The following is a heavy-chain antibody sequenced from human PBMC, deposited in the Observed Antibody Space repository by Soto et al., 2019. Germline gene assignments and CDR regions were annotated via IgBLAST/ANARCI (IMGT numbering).Heavy chain of an antibody. J-gene: IGHJ6*02. CDR2: IYYSGST. CDR3: ARESGGYDSSTRYGLDV. D-gene: IGHD6-25*01. Sequence: SETLSLTCSVSGGSIGSVGHYWTWIRQQPGKGLEWIGYIYYSGSTDYNPSLKSRVTISVDRSKNQFSLNLSSVTAADTAIYYCARESGGYDSSTRYGLDVWGQGTTVTVSS. V-gene: IGHV4-31*03. CDR1: GGSIGSVGHY.